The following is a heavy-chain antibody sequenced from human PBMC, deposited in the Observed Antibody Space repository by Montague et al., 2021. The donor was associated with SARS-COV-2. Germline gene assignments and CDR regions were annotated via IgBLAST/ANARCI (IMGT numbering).Heavy chain of an antibody. D-gene: IGHD5-12*01. J-gene: IGHJ4*02. CDR3: ARGRNGYGDFDL. CDR1: GFSVRKSY. CDR2: LYEAGGA. Sequence: SLRLSCAASGFSVRKSYLTWVRQAPGKVLEWVSVLYEAGGADYSDSVKGRLTTSRDTSRNTLHLQMNSLRPEDTAVYYCARGRNGYGDFDLWGQGVLVTVSS. V-gene: IGHV3-66*02.